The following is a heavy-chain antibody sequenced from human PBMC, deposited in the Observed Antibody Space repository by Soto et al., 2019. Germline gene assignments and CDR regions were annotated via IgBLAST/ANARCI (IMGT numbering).Heavy chain of an antibody. J-gene: IGHJ5*02. V-gene: IGHV1-18*04. D-gene: IGHD4-17*01. Sequence: ASMPLSCKNSGSTFTVYTISCVRPAPGQGLEWMGWISSLNGNTEYARKFQGRLTMTTNTSATTAYMELKNLRSDDTAVYFCARGTVTSGRWFGPWGQGTLVNVSA. CDR1: GSTFTVYT. CDR2: ISSLNGNT. CDR3: ARGTVTSGRWFGP.